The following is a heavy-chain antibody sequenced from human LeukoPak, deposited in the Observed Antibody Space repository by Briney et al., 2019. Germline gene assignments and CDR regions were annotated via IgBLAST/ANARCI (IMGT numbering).Heavy chain of an antibody. Sequence: ASVKVSCKASGYTFTDYYLHWVRQAPGQGLEWMGWINPNSGDTDYAQKFQGRVTMTRDTSISTAYMELSRLRYDDTAVYYCARDMDTGPDLFDYWGQGTLVTVSS. D-gene: IGHD5-18*01. CDR3: ARDMDTGPDLFDY. V-gene: IGHV1-2*02. J-gene: IGHJ4*02. CDR1: GYTFTDYY. CDR2: INPNSGDT.